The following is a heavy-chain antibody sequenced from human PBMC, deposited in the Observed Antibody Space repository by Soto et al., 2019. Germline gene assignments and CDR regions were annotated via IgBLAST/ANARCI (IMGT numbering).Heavy chain of an antibody. J-gene: IGHJ5*02. V-gene: IGHV3-48*03. CDR1: GFTFSSYE. D-gene: IGHD3-3*01. Sequence: GGSLRLSCAASGFTFSSYEMNWVRQAPGKGLEWVSCISSSGSTIYYADSVKGRFTISRDNAKNSLYLQMNSLRAEDTAVYYCARGYDFWSGYYQLFDPWGQGTLVTVSS. CDR2: ISSSGSTI. CDR3: ARGYDFWSGYYQLFDP.